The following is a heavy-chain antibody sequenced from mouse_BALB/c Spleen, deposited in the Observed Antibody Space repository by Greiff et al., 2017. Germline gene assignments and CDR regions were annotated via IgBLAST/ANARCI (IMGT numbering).Heavy chain of an antibody. V-gene: IGHV1-14*01. Sequence: VQLKQSGPELVKPGASVKMSCKASGYTFTSYVMHWVKQKPGQGLEWIGYINPYNDGTKYNEKFKGKATLTSDKSSSTAYMELSSLTSEDSAVYYGARSAGYYEGYAMDYWGQGTSVTVSS. CDR2: INPYNDGT. CDR1: GYTFTSYV. CDR3: ARSAGYYEGYAMDY. D-gene: IGHD2-3*01. J-gene: IGHJ4*01.